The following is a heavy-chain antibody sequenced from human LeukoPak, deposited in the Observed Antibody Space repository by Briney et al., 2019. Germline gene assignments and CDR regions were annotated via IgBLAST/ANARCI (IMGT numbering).Heavy chain of an antibody. CDR3: ARASSSWYDFDY. Sequence: GGSLRLSCAASGFTVSSNYMSWVRQAPGKGLAWVSVIYSGGSTYYADSVKGRFTISRDNSKNTLCLQMNSLRAEDTAVYYCARASSSWYDFDYWGQGTLVTVSS. V-gene: IGHV3-53*05. CDR2: IYSGGST. J-gene: IGHJ4*02. D-gene: IGHD6-13*01. CDR1: GFTVSSNY.